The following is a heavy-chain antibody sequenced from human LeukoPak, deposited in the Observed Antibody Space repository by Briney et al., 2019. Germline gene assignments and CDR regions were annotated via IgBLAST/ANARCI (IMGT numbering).Heavy chain of an antibody. CDR2: IGSTTTDM. V-gene: IGHV3-21*01. J-gene: IGHJ4*02. CDR1: GFTFSRYW. Sequence: GGSLRLSCSASGFTFSRYWMSWVRQAPGKGLEWVSSIGSTTTDMSYTGSVKGRFSISRDNAKNSLSLQMNSLRVEDTAVYYCTRDRLFDCWGQGTLVTVSS. D-gene: IGHD6-6*01. CDR3: TRDRLFDC.